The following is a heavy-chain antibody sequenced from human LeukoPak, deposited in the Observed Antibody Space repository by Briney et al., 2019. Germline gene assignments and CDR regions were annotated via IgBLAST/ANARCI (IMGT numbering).Heavy chain of an antibody. Sequence: GGSLRLSCAASRFTFSGYEMNWVRQAPGKGLEWISYITGSGSTKYYADSLKGRFTISRDNAKKSLYLQMNSLRAEDTAVYYCASLGITGTTGYFDYWGQGTLVTVSS. D-gene: IGHD1-14*01. CDR1: RFTFSGYE. V-gene: IGHV3-48*03. CDR2: ITGSGSTK. J-gene: IGHJ4*02. CDR3: ASLGITGTTGYFDY.